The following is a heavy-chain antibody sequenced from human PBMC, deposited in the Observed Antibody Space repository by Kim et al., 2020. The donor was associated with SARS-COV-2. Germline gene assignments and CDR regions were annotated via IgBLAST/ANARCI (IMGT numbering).Heavy chain of an antibody. J-gene: IGHJ4*02. CDR3: AREGHSSGSLGFDF. D-gene: IGHD3-22*01. V-gene: IGHV1-3*01. Sequence: YSLKLQGSFTVARDTSASTIYMELSSLRSEDTAVYYCAREGHSSGSLGFDFWGQGTLVTVSS.